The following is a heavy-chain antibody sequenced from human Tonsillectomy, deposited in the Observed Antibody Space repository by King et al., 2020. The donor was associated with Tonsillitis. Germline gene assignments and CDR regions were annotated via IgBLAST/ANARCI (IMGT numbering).Heavy chain of an antibody. CDR1: GFTFSSYW. V-gene: IGHV3-74*01. J-gene: IGHJ4*02. D-gene: IGHD1-26*01. CDR3: ARGSGSYPARIDY. Sequence: VQLVESGGGLVQPGGSLRLSCAAAGFTFSSYWMHWVRQAPGKGLVWVSRINSDGSRTSYADSVKGRFTISRDNAKNTLYMQMNSLRAEDTAVYYCARGSGSYPARIDYWGQGTLVTVSS. CDR2: INSDGSRT.